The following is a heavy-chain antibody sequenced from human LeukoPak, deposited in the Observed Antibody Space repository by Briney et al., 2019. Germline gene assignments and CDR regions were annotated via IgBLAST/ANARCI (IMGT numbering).Heavy chain of an antibody. CDR1: GYTLTELS. CDR2: FHPEDGET. J-gene: IGHJ4*02. Sequence: ASVKVSCKVSGYTLTELSMHWVRQAPGKGLEWMGGFHPEDGETIYAQKFQSRVTMTEDTSTDTAYMELSSLRSEDTAVYYCATRYCSGGSCHYYFDYWGQGTLVTVSS. V-gene: IGHV1-24*01. CDR3: ATRYCSGGSCHYYFDY. D-gene: IGHD2-15*01.